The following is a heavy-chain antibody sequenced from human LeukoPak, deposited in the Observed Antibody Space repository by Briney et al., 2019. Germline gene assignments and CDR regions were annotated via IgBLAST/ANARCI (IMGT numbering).Heavy chain of an antibody. D-gene: IGHD3-9*01. V-gene: IGHV4-39*01. CDR2: IYYSGST. CDR3: ASLELRYFDWS. Sequence: SETLSLTCTVSGGSISSSSYYRGWIRQPPGKGLEWIGSIYYSGSTYYNPSLKSRVTISVDTSKNQFSLKLSSVTAADTAVYYCASLELRYFDWSWGQGTLVTVSS. CDR1: GGSISSSSYY. J-gene: IGHJ5*02.